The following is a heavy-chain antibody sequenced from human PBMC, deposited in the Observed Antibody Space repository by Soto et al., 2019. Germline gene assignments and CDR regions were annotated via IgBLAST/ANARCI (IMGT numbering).Heavy chain of an antibody. Sequence: SETLPLTCTVSGGSISSGDYYWSWIRQPPGKGLEWIGYIYYSGSTYYNPSLKSRVTISVDTSKNQFSLKLSSVTAADTAVYYCARDRGLGNYYYGMDVWGQGTTVTVSS. D-gene: IGHD1-26*01. J-gene: IGHJ6*02. CDR2: IYYSGST. V-gene: IGHV4-30-4*01. CDR3: ARDRGLGNYYYGMDV. CDR1: GGSISSGDYY.